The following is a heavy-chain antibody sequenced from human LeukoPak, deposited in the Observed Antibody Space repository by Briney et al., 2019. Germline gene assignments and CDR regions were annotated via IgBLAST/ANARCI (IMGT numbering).Heavy chain of an antibody. J-gene: IGHJ4*02. CDR2: IRYDGSNK. CDR1: GFTFSSYG. Sequence: GGSLRLSCAASGFTFSSYGMHWVRQAPGKGLEWVAFIRYDGSNKYYADSVKGRFTISRDNSKNTLYLQMNSLRAEDTALYFCAKMSGSGYFFYFDYWGQGALVTVSS. D-gene: IGHD3-22*01. CDR3: AKMSGSGYFFYFDY. V-gene: IGHV3-30*02.